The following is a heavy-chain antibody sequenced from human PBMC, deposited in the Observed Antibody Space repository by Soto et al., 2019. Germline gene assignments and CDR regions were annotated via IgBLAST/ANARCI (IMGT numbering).Heavy chain of an antibody. V-gene: IGHV3-48*02. Sequence: EVPLVESGGGLVQPGGSLRLSCAASGFTFSIHSMNWVRQAPGKGLEWVSYINSGGTTKNYSDSVKGRFTISRDNGKNSQYLQMNSRRDEDTAVYYCVREWFGVLSCGQGSLVTVSS. D-gene: IGHD3-10*01. CDR2: INSGGTTK. CDR1: GFTFSIHS. J-gene: IGHJ5*02. CDR3: VREWFGVLS.